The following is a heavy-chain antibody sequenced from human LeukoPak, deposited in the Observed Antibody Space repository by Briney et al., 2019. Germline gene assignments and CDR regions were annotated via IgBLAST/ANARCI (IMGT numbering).Heavy chain of an antibody. J-gene: IGHJ4*02. D-gene: IGHD3-10*01. V-gene: IGHV3-21*01. CDR2: ISSSSSYI. CDR1: GFTFSSYS. CDR3: ARVGSGSYTVDY. Sequence: GGSLRLSCAASGFTFSSYSMNWVRQAPGKGLEWVSSISSSSSYIYYADSVKGRFTISRDNAKNSLYLQMNSLRAEDKAVYYCARVGSGSYTVDYWGQGTLVTVSS.